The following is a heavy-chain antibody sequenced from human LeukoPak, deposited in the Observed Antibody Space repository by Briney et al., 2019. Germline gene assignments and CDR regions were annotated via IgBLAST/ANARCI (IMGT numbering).Heavy chain of an antibody. CDR3: AKEDYDSSGYTLDY. V-gene: IGHV3-23*01. CDR2: ISGSGGST. Sequence: GGSLRLPCAASAFTFSSYSMNWVRQAPGKGLEWVSAISGSGGSTYYADSVKGRFTISRDNSKNTLYLQMNSLRAEDTAVYYCAKEDYDSSGYTLDYWGQGTLVTVSS. J-gene: IGHJ4*02. CDR1: AFTFSSYS. D-gene: IGHD3-22*01.